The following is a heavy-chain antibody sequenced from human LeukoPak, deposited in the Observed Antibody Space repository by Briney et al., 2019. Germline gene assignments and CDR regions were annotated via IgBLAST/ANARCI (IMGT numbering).Heavy chain of an antibody. CDR2: MYYNGHS. CDR3: ARRPASRLTFDY. J-gene: IGHJ4*02. V-gene: IGHV4-59*01. CDR1: GDSINNYF. D-gene: IGHD2-2*01. Sequence: SETLSLTRTVSGDSINNYFWSWIRQPPGKTLEWIGYMYYNGHSNYNPSLKRRVTMSLDTSKNQFSLKLNSVTAADTAVYYCARRPASRLTFDYWGQGTLVTVSS.